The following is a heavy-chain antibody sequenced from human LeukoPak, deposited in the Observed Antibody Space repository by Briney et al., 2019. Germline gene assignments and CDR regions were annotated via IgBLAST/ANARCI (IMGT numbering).Heavy chain of an antibody. CDR2: ISGSGGST. J-gene: IGHJ4*02. V-gene: IGHV3-23*01. CDR1: GFTFSSYA. D-gene: IGHD3-22*01. Sequence: GGSLRLSCAASGFTFSSYATSWVRQAPGKGLEWVSAISGSGGSTYYADSVKGRFTISRDNSKNTLYLQMNSLRAEDTAVYYCAKRLYVITYLDYWGQGTLVTVSS. CDR3: AKRLYVITYLDY.